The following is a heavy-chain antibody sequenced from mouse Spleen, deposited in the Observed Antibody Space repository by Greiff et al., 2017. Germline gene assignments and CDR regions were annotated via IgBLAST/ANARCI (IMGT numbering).Heavy chain of an antibody. J-gene: IGHJ1*01. CDR1: GFTFSSFG. V-gene: IGHV5-17*02. CDR3: ARWNWDVWYFDV. Sequence: DVKLVESGGGLVQPGGSRKLSCAASGFTFSSFGMHWVRQAPEKGLEWVAYISSGSSTIYYADTVKGRFTISRDNPKNTLFLQMTSLRSEDTAMYYCARWNWDVWYFDVWGAGTTVTVSS. CDR2: ISSGSSTI. D-gene: IGHD4-1*01.